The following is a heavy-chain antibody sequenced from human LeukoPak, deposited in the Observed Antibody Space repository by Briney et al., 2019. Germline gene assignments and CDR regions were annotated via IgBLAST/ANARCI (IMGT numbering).Heavy chain of an antibody. D-gene: IGHD3-22*01. CDR3: AREIGYYYDSSGYYHYSYYFDY. CDR2: TNHSGST. CDR1: GGSFSGYY. J-gene: IGHJ4*02. V-gene: IGHV4-34*01. Sequence: SETLSLTCAVYGGSFSGYYWSWIRQPPGKGLVWIGETNHSGSTNYNPSLKSRVTISVDTSKNQFSLKLSSVTAADTAVYYCAREIGYYYDSSGYYHYSYYFDYWGQGTLVTVSS.